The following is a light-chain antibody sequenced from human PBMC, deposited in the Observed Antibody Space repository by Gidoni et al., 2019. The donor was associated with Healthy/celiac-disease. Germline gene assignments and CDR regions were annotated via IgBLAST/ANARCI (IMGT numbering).Light chain of an antibody. J-gene: IGKJ5*01. CDR2: AAS. Sequence: DIQMTQSPSSPSATVGDRVTITCRASQSISSYLNCYQQKPGKAPKLLIYAASSLQSGVPSRFSGSGSGTDFTLTISSLQPEDFATYYCQQSYSTPPTFGQGTRLEIK. CDR1: QSISSY. CDR3: QQSYSTPPT. V-gene: IGKV1-39*01.